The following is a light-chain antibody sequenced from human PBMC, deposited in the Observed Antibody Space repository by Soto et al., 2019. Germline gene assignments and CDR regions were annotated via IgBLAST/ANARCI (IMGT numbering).Light chain of an antibody. J-gene: IGKJ4*01. Sequence: EIVLTQSPGTLSLSPGESTTLSCRASQSVGRNFLAWYQQKPGRAPRLLIHGASYRATGIPDRFSGSASETDFTLTISRLEPEDSAVYYCHQYAASPLTFGGGTKVEIK. CDR1: QSVGRNF. CDR2: GAS. CDR3: HQYAASPLT. V-gene: IGKV3-20*01.